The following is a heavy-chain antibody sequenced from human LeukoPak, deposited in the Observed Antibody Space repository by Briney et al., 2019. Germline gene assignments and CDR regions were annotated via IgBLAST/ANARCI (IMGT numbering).Heavy chain of an antibody. CDR1: GGSISSYY. V-gene: IGHV4-59*01. D-gene: IGHD5-24*01. J-gene: IGHJ6*02. Sequence: SETLSLTCTVSGGSISSYYWSWIRQPPGKGLEWIGYIYYSGRTNYNPSLKSRVTISVDTSKNQFSLKLSSVTAADTAVYYCAREMATIFGTDGMDVWGQGTTVTVSS. CDR3: AREMATIFGTDGMDV. CDR2: IYYSGRT.